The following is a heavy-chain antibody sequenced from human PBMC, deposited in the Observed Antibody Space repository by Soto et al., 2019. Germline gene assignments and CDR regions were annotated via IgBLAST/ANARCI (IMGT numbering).Heavy chain of an antibody. D-gene: IGHD6-19*01. CDR2: ISYDGSNK. CDR3: ARDARRSGWYVDY. CDR1: GFTFSSYA. J-gene: IGHJ4*02. V-gene: IGHV3-30-3*01. Sequence: QVQLVESGGGVVQPGRSLRLSCAASGFTFSSYAMHWVRQAPGKGLEWVAVISYDGSNKYYADSVKGRFTISRDNSKNTLYLQMNSRRAEHTAVYYCARDARRSGWYVDYWGQGTLVTVSS.